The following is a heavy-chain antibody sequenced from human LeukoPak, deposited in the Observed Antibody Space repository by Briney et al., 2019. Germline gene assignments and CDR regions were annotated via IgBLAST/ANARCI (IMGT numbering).Heavy chain of an antibody. D-gene: IGHD1-26*01. CDR1: GGSISDYY. J-gene: IGHJ4*02. V-gene: IGHV4-59*01. Sequence: PSETLSLTCTVSGGSISDYYLNWIRQPPGKGLEWIGYISYTGNTNYSPSLKSRLTISLDTSKSQFALKMTSVTAADTAMYYCTRAPATVPSGVWAQGTLVTVSA. CDR3: TRAPATVPSGV. CDR2: ISYTGNT.